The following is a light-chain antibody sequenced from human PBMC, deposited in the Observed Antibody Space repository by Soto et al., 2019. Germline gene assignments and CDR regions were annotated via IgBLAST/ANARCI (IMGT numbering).Light chain of an antibody. CDR2: DAS. V-gene: IGKV3-11*01. J-gene: IGKJ4*01. Sequence: EIVLTPSPATLSLSPGERATLSCRASQSVSSYLAWYQQKPGQAPRLLIYDASNRATGIPARFSGSGSGTDFTLTISSLEPEDFAVYYCQQRSNWPPKLTFGGGTKVEIK. CDR1: QSVSSY. CDR3: QQRSNWPPKLT.